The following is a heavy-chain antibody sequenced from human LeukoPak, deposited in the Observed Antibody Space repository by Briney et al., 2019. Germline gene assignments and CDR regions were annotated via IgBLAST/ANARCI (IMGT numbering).Heavy chain of an antibody. CDR3: ASPGDPVVPAARGAFDI. Sequence: GGSLRLSCAASGFTFSSYAMSWVRQAPGKGLEWVSAISGSGGSTYYADSVKGRFTISRDNSKNTLYLQMNSLRAEDTAVYYCASPGDPVVPAARGAFDIWGQGTMVTVSS. V-gene: IGHV3-23*01. CDR1: GFTFSSYA. D-gene: IGHD2-2*01. CDR2: ISGSGGST. J-gene: IGHJ3*02.